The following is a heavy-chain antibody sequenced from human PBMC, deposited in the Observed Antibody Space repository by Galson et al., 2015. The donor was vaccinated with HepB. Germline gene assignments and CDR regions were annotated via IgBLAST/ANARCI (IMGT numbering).Heavy chain of an antibody. V-gene: IGHV3-74*01. CDR1: GFTFSSYW. CDR2: INSDGSST. Sequence: SLRLSCAASGFTFSSYWMHWVRQAPGKGLVWVSRINSDGSSTSYADSVKGRFTISRDNAKNTLYLQMNSLRAEDTAVYYCAREDTAMGALDYWGQGTLVTVSS. D-gene: IGHD5-18*01. J-gene: IGHJ4*02. CDR3: AREDTAMGALDY.